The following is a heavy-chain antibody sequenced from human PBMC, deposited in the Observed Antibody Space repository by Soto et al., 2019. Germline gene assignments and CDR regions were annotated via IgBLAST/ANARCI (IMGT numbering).Heavy chain of an antibody. V-gene: IGHV5-10-1*01. CDR3: ASSRYYDSSGYLVDAFDI. Sequence: PXEFLTIFCRGSGYSFTSYWISLVRQMPGKGLEWMGRIDPSDSYTNYSPSFQGHVTISADKSISTAYLQWSSLKASDTAMYYCASSRYYDSSGYLVDAFDIWGQGTMVTV. CDR1: GYSFTSYW. D-gene: IGHD3-22*01. J-gene: IGHJ3*02. CDR2: IDPSDSYT.